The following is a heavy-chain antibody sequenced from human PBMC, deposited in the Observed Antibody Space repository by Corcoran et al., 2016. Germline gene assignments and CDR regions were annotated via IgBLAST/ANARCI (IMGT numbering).Heavy chain of an antibody. J-gene: IGHJ5*02. CDR2: IYYSGST. Sequence: QVQLQESGPGLVKPSETLSLTCTVSGGSVSSGSYYWSWIRQPPGKGLEWIGYIYYSGSTNYNPSLKSRVTISVDTSKNQFSLKLSSVTAADTAVYYCARVRGEQYYDLSWGQGTLVTVSS. CDR1: GGSVSSGSYY. CDR3: ARVRGEQYYDLS. V-gene: IGHV4-61*01. D-gene: IGHD3-3*01.